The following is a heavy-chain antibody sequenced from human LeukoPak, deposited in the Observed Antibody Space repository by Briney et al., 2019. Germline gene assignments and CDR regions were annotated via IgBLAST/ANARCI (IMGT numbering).Heavy chain of an antibody. CDR3: ARVRHHYVWGSRRFDP. Sequence: PSETLSLTCTVSGGSISSYYWGWIRQPPGKGLEWIGSIHYSGSTNYNPSLKSRVTISVDTSKNQFSLKLSSVTAADTAVYYCARVRHHYVWGSRRFDPWGQGTLVTVSS. V-gene: IGHV4-39*07. D-gene: IGHD3-16*01. CDR1: GGSISSYY. CDR2: IHYSGST. J-gene: IGHJ5*02.